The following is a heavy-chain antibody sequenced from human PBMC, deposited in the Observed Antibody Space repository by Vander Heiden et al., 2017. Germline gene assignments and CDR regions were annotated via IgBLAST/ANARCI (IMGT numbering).Heavy chain of an antibody. J-gene: IGHJ5*02. CDR2: ISWNRGSI. Sequence: EVQLVESGGGLVQPGRSLRLSCAASGFTFDDYAMHWVRQAPGKGLEWVSGISWNRGSIGYADSVKGRFTISRDNAKNSLYLQMNSLRAEDTALYYCAKDPDSSGYFGWFDPWGQGTLVTVSS. D-gene: IGHD3-22*01. V-gene: IGHV3-9*01. CDR1: GFTFDDYA. CDR3: AKDPDSSGYFGWFDP.